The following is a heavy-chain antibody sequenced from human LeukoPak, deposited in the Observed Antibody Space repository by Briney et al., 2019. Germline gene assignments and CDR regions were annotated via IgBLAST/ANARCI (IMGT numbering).Heavy chain of an antibody. CDR3: ARGTNHPYYDFWSGYYTGNYFDY. CDR1: GGSISSYY. J-gene: IGHJ4*02. V-gene: IGHV4-59*01. Sequence: PSETLSLTCTVSGGSISSYYWSWIRQPPGKGLEWIGYIYYSGSTNYNPSLKSRVTISVDTSKNQFYLKLSSVTAADTAVYYCARGTNHPYYDFWSGYYTGNYFDYWGQGTLVTVSS. CDR2: IYYSGST. D-gene: IGHD3-3*01.